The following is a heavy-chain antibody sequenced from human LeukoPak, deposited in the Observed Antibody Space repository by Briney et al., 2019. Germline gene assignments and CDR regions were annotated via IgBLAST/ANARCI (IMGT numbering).Heavy chain of an antibody. Sequence: PGGSLRLSCGASGFTLSSNWMSWVRQAPGRGLEWVASINQDGSTKYYVDSVKGRFTISRDNAKHSLYLQMNSLRVEDTAVYFCARWGQTSGWYYLDNWGQGTLVTVSS. CDR3: ARWGQTSGWYYLDN. J-gene: IGHJ4*02. D-gene: IGHD6-19*01. V-gene: IGHV3-7*01. CDR1: GFTLSSNW. CDR2: INQDGSTK.